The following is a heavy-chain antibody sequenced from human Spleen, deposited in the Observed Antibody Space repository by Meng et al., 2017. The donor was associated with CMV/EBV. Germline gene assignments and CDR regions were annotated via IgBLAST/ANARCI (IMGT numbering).Heavy chain of an antibody. CDR1: GFTFDDHG. Sequence: GESLKISCAASGFTFDDHGMTWVRQVPGKGLEWVAGINWNGRDTGYADSVKGRFTISRDNANNSLHLQINSLRAEDTAVYYCVRLPIVGFSNNWYDFWGQGAMVTVSS. CDR2: INWNGRDT. CDR3: VRLPIVGFSNNWYDF. D-gene: IGHD5-18*01. J-gene: IGHJ5*01. V-gene: IGHV3-20*04.